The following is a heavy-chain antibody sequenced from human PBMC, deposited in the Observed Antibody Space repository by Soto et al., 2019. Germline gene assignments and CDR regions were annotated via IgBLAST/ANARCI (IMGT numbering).Heavy chain of an antibody. V-gene: IGHV3-15*07. Sequence: GGSLRLSCAASGFTFSNAWMNCVRQIPGKGLEWVGRIKSKTDGGTTDYAAPVKGRFTISRDDSKNTLYLQMNSLKTEDTAVYYCTTDRSLVAFDIWGQGTMVTVSS. D-gene: IGHD3-10*01. CDR2: IKSKTDGGTT. CDR3: TTDRSLVAFDI. CDR1: GFTFSNAW. J-gene: IGHJ3*02.